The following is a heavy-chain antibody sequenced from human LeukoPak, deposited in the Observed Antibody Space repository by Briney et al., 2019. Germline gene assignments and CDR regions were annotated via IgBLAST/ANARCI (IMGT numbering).Heavy chain of an antibody. CDR1: GFTFSSAW. Sequence: PGGSLRLSCAASGFTFSSAWMSWVRQAPGKGLEWVGRIKSKIDGGTTDYAAPVKGRFTISRDDSKNTLYLQMNSLKTEDTAVYYCTTDGGRKSRPYHFDYWGQGTLVTVSS. CDR3: TTDGGRKSRPYHFDY. D-gene: IGHD3-16*01. CDR2: IKSKIDGGTT. J-gene: IGHJ4*02. V-gene: IGHV3-15*01.